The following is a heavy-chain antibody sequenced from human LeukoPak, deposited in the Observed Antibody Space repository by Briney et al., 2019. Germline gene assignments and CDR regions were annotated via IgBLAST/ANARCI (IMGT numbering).Heavy chain of an antibody. J-gene: IGHJ4*02. V-gene: IGHV3-30*04. CDR2: ISYDGSNK. CDR1: GFTFSSYA. CDR3: ARDPGYCSGGSCYNYFDY. Sequence: PAGSLRLSCAASGFTFSSYAMHWVRQAPGKGLEWVAVISYDGSNKYYADSVKGRFTISRGNSKNTLYLQMNSLRAEDTAVYYCARDPGYCSGGSCYNYFDYWGQGTLVSVSS. D-gene: IGHD2-15*01.